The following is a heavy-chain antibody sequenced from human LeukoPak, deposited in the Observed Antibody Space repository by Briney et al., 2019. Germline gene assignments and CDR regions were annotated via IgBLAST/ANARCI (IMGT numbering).Heavy chain of an antibody. CDR3: ARGSPFYGSGSYYTRYYFDY. CDR1: GGSISSSSYY. CDR2: INHSGST. J-gene: IGHJ4*02. Sequence: PSETLSLTCTVSGGSISSSSYYWSWIRQPPGKGLEWIGEINHSGSTNYNPSLKSRVTISVDTSKNQFSQKLSSVTAADTAVYYCARGSPFYGSGSYYTRYYFDYWGQGTLVTVSS. D-gene: IGHD3-10*01. V-gene: IGHV4-39*07.